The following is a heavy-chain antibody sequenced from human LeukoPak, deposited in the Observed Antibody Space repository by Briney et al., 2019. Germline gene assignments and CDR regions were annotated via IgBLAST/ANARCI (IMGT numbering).Heavy chain of an antibody. Sequence: GGSLRLSCAASGFTFDDYAMHWVRQAPGKGLEWVSSISWNSGSIGYADSVKGRFTISRDNAKNSLYLQMNSLRAEDMALYYCAKDMCSTSCYTFDYWGQGTLVTVSS. J-gene: IGHJ4*02. CDR1: GFTFDDYA. V-gene: IGHV3-9*03. CDR2: ISWNSGSI. CDR3: AKDMCSTSCYTFDY. D-gene: IGHD2-2*02.